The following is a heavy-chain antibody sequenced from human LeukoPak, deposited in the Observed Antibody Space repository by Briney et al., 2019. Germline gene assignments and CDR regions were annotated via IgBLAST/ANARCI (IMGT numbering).Heavy chain of an antibody. CDR1: GFSFSIYA. CDR3: ANRIAVAGTS. V-gene: IGHV3-23*01. D-gene: IGHD6-19*01. Sequence: PGGSLRLSCAATGFSFSIYAMSWVRQAPGKGLEWVSGITGSGDSTYYADFVRGRFTISRDNSKNTLYLQMNSLGADDTAVYYCANRIAVAGTSWGQGTLVTVSS. CDR2: ITGSGDST. J-gene: IGHJ4*02.